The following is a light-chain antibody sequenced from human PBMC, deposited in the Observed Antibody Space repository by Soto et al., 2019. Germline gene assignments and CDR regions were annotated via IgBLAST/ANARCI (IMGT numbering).Light chain of an antibody. CDR2: DVS. Sequence: SVLTQPASASGSPGQSITLSCTGNSSDVGGYNYVSWYQQHPGKAPKLMIYDVSNRPSGVSNRFSGSKSGNTASLTISGLQAEDEADYYCSSYTSSSTIFGTGTKVTVL. CDR1: SSDVGGYNY. J-gene: IGLJ1*01. V-gene: IGLV2-14*01. CDR3: SSYTSSSTI.